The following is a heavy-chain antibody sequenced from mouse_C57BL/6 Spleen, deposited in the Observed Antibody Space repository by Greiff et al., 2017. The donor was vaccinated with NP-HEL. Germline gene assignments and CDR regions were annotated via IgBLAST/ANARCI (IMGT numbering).Heavy chain of an antibody. CDR3: ARDDGSSPWYFDV. Sequence: EVQLQQSGPGMVKPSQSLSLTCTVTGYSITSGYDWHWIRHFPGNKLEWMGYISYSGSTNYNPSLKSRISITHDTSKNHFFLKLNSVTTEDTATYYCARDDGSSPWYFDVWGTGTTVTVSS. V-gene: IGHV3-1*01. CDR2: ISYSGST. J-gene: IGHJ1*03. D-gene: IGHD1-1*01. CDR1: GYSITSGYD.